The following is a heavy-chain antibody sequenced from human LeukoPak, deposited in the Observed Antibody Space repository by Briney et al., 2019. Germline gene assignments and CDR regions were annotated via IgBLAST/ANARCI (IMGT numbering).Heavy chain of an antibody. CDR2: INTDGSST. D-gene: IGHD1-26*01. CDR3: ARVRRYSGSYYFDY. CDR1: GFTFSSYW. Sequence: GGSLRLSCAASGFTFSSYWMHWVRQAPGKGLVWVSRINTDGSSTSYADSVKGRFTISRDNAKNTLYLQMNSLRAEDTAVCYCARVRRYSGSYYFDYWGQGTLVTVSS. J-gene: IGHJ4*02. V-gene: IGHV3-74*01.